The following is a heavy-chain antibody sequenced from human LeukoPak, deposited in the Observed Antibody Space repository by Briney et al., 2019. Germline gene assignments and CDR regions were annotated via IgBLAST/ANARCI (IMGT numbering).Heavy chain of an antibody. J-gene: IGHJ4*02. V-gene: IGHV1-46*01. CDR2: INPSGGST. Sequence: ASVTVSCKASGYTFTSYYMHWVRQAPGQGLEWMGIINPSGGSTSYAQKFQGRVTMTRDTSTSTVYMELSSLRSEDTAVYYCARAGGALSYYYDSSLLGYWGQGTLVTVSS. D-gene: IGHD3-22*01. CDR1: GYTFTSYY. CDR3: ARAGGALSYYYDSSLLGY.